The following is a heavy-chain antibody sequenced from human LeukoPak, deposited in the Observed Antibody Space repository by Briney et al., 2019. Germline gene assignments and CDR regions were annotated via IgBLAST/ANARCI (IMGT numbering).Heavy chain of an antibody. CDR2: ISSSGSTI. J-gene: IGHJ4*02. Sequence: GGSLRLSCAASGFTFSIYEMNWVRQAPGKGLEWVSYISSSGSTIYYADSVKGRFTISRDNAKNSLYLQMNNLRAEDTAGYYCARNDGGSSPFDCWSQATLVTASS. CDR3: ARNDGGSSPFDC. D-gene: IGHD4-23*01. V-gene: IGHV3-48*03. CDR1: GFTFSIYE.